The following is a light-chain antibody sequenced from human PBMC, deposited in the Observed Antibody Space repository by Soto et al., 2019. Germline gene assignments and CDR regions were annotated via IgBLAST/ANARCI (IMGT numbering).Light chain of an antibody. J-gene: IGKJ1*01. CDR1: QSVSNNY. V-gene: IGKV3-20*01. CDR2: GAS. Sequence: ELVMTQSPATLSVSPGERATLSCRASQSVSNNYLAWYQQKPGQAPRLLIYGASNRATGIPDRFSGSGSGTEFTPTISRLEPEYSAVYYCQQYGSSGTFGQGTKVDIK. CDR3: QQYGSSGT.